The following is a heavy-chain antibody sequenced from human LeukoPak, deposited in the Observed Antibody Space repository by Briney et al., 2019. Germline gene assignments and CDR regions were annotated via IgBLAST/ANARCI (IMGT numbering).Heavy chain of an antibody. CDR2: INPSGGST. J-gene: IGHJ6*02. CDR3: ARIFGVVTKDYYYGMDV. CDR1: GYTFTSSY. Sequence: GASVKVSCKASGYTFTSSYMHWVRQAPGQGLEWMGIINPSGGSTSYSQKFQGRVTMTRDTSTSTVYMELSSLRSEDTAVYYCARIFGVVTKDYYYGMDVWGQGTTVTVSS. D-gene: IGHD3-3*01. V-gene: IGHV1-46*01.